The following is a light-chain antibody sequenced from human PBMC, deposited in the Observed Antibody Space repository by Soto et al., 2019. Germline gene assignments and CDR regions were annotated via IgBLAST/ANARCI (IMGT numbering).Light chain of an antibody. CDR1: QGINTG. J-gene: IGKJ3*01. Sequence: AIQLTQSPSSLSASVGDRVTITCRASQGINTGVAWYQQKPGKSPKLLIYETSNLASGVSLRFTASGSGPEFTLTISSLQPDDFATYYCQLYDSFSLFTFGPGTKVDF. CDR3: QLYDSFSLFT. V-gene: IGKV1-13*02. CDR2: ETS.